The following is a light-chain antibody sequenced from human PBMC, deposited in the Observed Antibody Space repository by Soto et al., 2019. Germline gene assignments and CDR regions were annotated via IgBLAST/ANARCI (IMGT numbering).Light chain of an antibody. CDR2: EAS. V-gene: IGLV2-23*01. CDR3: CSYTGSLTVV. CDR1: SSDVGSYSL. J-gene: IGLJ2*01. Sequence: QSVLTQPASVSGSPGQSITISCTGTSSDVGSYSLVSWYQQHPGKAPQLIIYEASKRPSGVSNRFSASKSGNTASLTISGLLPEDEADYYCCSYTGSLTVVFGGGTKLTVL.